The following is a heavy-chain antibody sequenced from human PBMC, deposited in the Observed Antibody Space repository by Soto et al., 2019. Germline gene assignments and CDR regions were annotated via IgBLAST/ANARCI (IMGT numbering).Heavy chain of an antibody. V-gene: IGHV3-23*01. J-gene: IGHJ5*02. D-gene: IGHD2-2*01. CDR3: AKDTVPVATPWFDP. CDR1: GFTFSNYA. Sequence: EVQLLESGGGLVQPGGSLRLSCAASGFTFSNYAMSWVRQAPGKGLEWVSTLSGSGGSTYYADSVKGRFTISRDNSKNTLDLLMNSLRAEDTAVYYCAKDTVPVATPWFDPWGQGTLVTVSS. CDR2: LSGSGGST.